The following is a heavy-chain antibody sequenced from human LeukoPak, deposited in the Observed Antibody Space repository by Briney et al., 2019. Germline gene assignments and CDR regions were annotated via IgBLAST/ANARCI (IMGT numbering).Heavy chain of an antibody. CDR2: IWNDGSNK. D-gene: IGHD3-10*01. CDR3: VRNYGSGIYGYGLEV. J-gene: IGHJ6*02. CDR1: GFSFSGYG. Sequence: PGGSLRLSCAASGFSFSGYGMHWVRQAPGKGLEWVAVIWNDGSNKYYADSVKGRLTISRDTSKNTLFLQMNSLRAEDTAVYYCVRNYGSGIYGYGLEVWGQGTTVTVSS. V-gene: IGHV3-33*01.